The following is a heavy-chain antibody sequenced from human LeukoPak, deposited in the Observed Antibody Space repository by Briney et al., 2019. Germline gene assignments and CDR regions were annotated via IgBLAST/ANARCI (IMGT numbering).Heavy chain of an antibody. J-gene: IGHJ4*02. D-gene: IGHD3-22*01. V-gene: IGHV3-23*01. CDR2: ISGSGGST. CDR1: GFTFSSYA. Sequence: GGSLRLSCAASGFTFSSYAMSWVRQAPGKGLEWVSAISGSGGSTYYADSVKGRFTISRDNSKNTLYLQMNSLRAEDTAVYYCAKGITMIVVVIDLDYWGQGTLVTASS. CDR3: AKGITMIVVVIDLDY.